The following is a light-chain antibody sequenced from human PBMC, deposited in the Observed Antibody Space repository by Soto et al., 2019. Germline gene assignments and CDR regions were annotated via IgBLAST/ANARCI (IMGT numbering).Light chain of an antibody. CDR3: HHYNTYST. J-gene: IGKJ1*01. CDR1: QTISSW. Sequence: DIQMTQSPSTLSGSVGDRVTITCRASQTISSWLAWYQQKPGKAPKLLIYAASTLESGVPSRFSGSGSGTEFTLTISSLQPDDFATYYCHHYNTYSTFGQGTKVDIK. V-gene: IGKV1-5*01. CDR2: AAS.